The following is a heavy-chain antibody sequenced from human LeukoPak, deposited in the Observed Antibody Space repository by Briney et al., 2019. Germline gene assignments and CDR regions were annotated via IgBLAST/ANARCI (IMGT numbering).Heavy chain of an antibody. Sequence: GESLRISCKASGYSFTSYWIAWVRQMPGKGLEWMGIIYPADSDTRYSPSFQGQVTISADKSISTAYLQWSSLKASDTAMYYCARRLGGLRGYSDYWGQGTLVTVSS. J-gene: IGHJ4*02. D-gene: IGHD1-26*01. CDR3: ARRLGGLRGYSDY. V-gene: IGHV5-51*01. CDR1: GYSFTSYW. CDR2: IYPADSDT.